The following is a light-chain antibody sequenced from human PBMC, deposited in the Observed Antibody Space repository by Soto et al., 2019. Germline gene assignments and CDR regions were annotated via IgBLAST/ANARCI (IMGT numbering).Light chain of an antibody. CDR2: EVS. Sequence: QSALTQPASVSGSPGQSITISCTGTSSDVGGYNYVSWYQQHPGKAPKLVIYEVSNRPSGVSNRFSGSKSGNTASLTISGLQPEDEADYYCLSYTSANTRVFGGGTKLTVL. CDR1: SSDVGGYNY. V-gene: IGLV2-14*01. CDR3: LSYTSANTRV. J-gene: IGLJ3*02.